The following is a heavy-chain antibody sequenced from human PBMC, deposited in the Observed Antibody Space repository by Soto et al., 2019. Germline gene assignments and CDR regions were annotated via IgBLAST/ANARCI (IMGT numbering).Heavy chain of an antibody. CDR1: GFSFSTYS. J-gene: IGHJ4*02. Sequence: GSLRLSGAASGFSFSTYSMSWVRQAAGKGPQWVSGLSGGGANTFYIDSVRGRFTISVDNSKKTVYLQMDSLRADDKAVYYCARWSGYADAWGQGTLVTVSS. CDR3: ARWSGYADA. D-gene: IGHD4-17*01. CDR2: LSGGGANT. V-gene: IGHV3-23*01.